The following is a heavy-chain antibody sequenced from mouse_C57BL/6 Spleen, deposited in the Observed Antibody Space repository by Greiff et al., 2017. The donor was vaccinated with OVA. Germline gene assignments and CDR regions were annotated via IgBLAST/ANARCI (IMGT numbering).Heavy chain of an antibody. J-gene: IGHJ1*03. CDR3: AREYGSSLHWYFDV. D-gene: IGHD1-1*01. Sequence: EVQRVESEGGLVQPGSSMKLSCTASGFTFSDYYMAWVRQVPEKGLEWVANINYDGSSTYYLDSLKSRFIISRDNAKNILYLQMSSLKSEDTATYYCAREYGSSLHWYFDVWGTGTTVTVSS. CDR2: INYDGSST. V-gene: IGHV5-16*01. CDR1: GFTFSDYY.